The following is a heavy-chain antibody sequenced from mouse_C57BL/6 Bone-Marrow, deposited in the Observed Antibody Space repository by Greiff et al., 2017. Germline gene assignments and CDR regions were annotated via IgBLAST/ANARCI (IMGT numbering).Heavy chain of an antibody. CDR1: GYAFTNYL. CDR2: INPGSGGT. V-gene: IGHV1-54*01. Sequence: VQLQQSGAELVRPGTSVKVSCKASGYAFTNYLIEWVKQRPGQGLEWIGVINPGSGGTNYNEQFKGKATLTADKSSSTAYMQLSSLTSEDSAVYFCATAGRNWAFDDWGKGTTLTVSS. D-gene: IGHD4-1*02. J-gene: IGHJ2*01. CDR3: ATAGRNWAFDD.